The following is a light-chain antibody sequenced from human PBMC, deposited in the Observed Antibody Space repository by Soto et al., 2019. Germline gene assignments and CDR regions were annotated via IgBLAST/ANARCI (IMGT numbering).Light chain of an antibody. Sequence: ETVLTQSPATLSLSPGERATLSCRASQSVDHYLAWYQQKPGQAPRLLIYDASNRATGIPARFSGSGSGTDFTLTISSLEPEDFEVYYCQQRKNWPPLTFGGGTKVEIK. CDR1: QSVDHY. J-gene: IGKJ4*01. V-gene: IGKV3-11*01. CDR2: DAS. CDR3: QQRKNWPPLT.